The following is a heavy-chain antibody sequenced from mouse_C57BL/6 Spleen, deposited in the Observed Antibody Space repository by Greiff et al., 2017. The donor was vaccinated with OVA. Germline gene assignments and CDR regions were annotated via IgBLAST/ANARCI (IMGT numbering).Heavy chain of an antibody. CDR1: GYTFTSYW. J-gene: IGHJ2*01. CDR3: ARKPDGYYFDY. D-gene: IGHD2-3*01. V-gene: IGHV1-52*01. Sequence: VQLQQSGAELVRPGSSVKLSCKASGYTFTSYWMHWVKQRPIQGLEWIGNIDPSDSETHYNQKFKDKATLTVDKSSSTAYMQLSSLTSEDSAVYYCARKPDGYYFDYWGQGTTLTVSS. CDR2: IDPSDSET.